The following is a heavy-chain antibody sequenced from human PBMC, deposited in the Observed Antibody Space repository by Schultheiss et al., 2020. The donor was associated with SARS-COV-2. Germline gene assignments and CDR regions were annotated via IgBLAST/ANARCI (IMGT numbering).Heavy chain of an antibody. D-gene: IGHD1-26*01. J-gene: IGHJ4*02. CDR3: ARQEIQYYPFDY. CDR1: GGSISSYY. V-gene: IGHV4-59*08. CDR2: IYYSGST. Sequence: SQTLSLTCTVSGGSISSYYWSWIRQPAGKGLEWIGYIYYSGSTNYNPSLKSRVTMSVDTSKNQFSLKLSSVTAADTAVYYCARQEIQYYPFDYWGQGTLVTVSS.